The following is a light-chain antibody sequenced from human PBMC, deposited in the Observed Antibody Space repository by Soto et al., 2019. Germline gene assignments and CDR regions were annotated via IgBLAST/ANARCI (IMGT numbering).Light chain of an antibody. CDR3: HQYATSPRT. Sequence: PAESAPLSLMASQSLRSGDLACDQQIPGLAPGLLIYGASSRATGIPDGFSGSGSGTDFNLTVNRLAPEDFAVYYCHQYATSPRTVGQGTKVDI. V-gene: IGKV3-20*01. CDR1: QSLRSGD. J-gene: IGKJ1*01. CDR2: GAS.